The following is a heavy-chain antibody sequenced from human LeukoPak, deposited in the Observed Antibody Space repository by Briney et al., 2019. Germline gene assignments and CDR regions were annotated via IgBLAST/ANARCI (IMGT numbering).Heavy chain of an antibody. J-gene: IGHJ4*02. CDR1: GGTFSSYA. CDR3: AGGPAWAGTAFDF. V-gene: IGHV1-69*05. Sequence: SVKVPCKASGGTFSSYAISWVRQAPGQGLEWMGGIIPIFGTANYAQKFQGRVTITTDESTSTAYMELSSLRSEDTAVYYCAGGPAWAGTAFDFWGQGSRVTVSS. CDR2: IIPIFGTA. D-gene: IGHD6-19*01.